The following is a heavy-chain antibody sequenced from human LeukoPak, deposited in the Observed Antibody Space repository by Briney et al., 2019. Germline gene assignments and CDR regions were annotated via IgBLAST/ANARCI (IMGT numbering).Heavy chain of an antibody. J-gene: IGHJ6*03. CDR3: ARIIAVAPHYYMDV. V-gene: IGHV1-69*05. CDR1: GYTFTGYY. CDR2: ITPIFGTA. D-gene: IGHD6-19*01. Sequence: GASVKVSCKASGYTFTGYYMHWVRQAPGQGLEWMGRITPIFGTANYAQKFQGRVTITTDESTSTAYMELSSLRSEDTAVYYCARIIAVAPHYYMDVWGKGTTVTVSS.